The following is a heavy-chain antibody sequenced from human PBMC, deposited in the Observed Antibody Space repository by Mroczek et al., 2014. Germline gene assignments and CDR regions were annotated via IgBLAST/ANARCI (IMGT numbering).Heavy chain of an antibody. J-gene: IGHJ4*02. CDR2: IYYNGNT. V-gene: IGHV4-59*12. Sequence: LVKPSETLSLTCIVSGGSISRYYWSWIRQSPGKGLEWIGNIYYNGNTIYNPSLKNRVSISLDTSNKQFSLTLKSVTAADTAVYYCARNEYGDSFGYWGQGTLVTVSS. CDR3: ARNEYGDSFGY. D-gene: IGHD4-17*01. CDR1: GGSISRYY.